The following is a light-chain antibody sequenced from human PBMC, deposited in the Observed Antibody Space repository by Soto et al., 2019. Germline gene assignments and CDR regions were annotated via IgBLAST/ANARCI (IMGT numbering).Light chain of an antibody. CDR2: DII. CDR3: ATWDDSLNGFYV. V-gene: IGLV2-14*03. CDR1: SSDVGAYIF. Sequence: QSALTQPASVSGSPGQSITISCTGTSSDVGAYIFVSWYQQHPGKAPKLMIYDIINRPSGVSNRFSGSKSGNTASLAISGLRSDDEADYFCATWDDSLNGFYVFGTGTKLTVL. J-gene: IGLJ1*01.